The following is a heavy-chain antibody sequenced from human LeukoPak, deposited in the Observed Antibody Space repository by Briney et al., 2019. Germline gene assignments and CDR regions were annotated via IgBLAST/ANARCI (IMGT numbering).Heavy chain of an antibody. V-gene: IGHV4-59*01. CDR3: ARADLDY. J-gene: IGHJ4*02. Sequence: PSETLSLTYTVSGGSISSYYWSWIRQPPGKGLEWIGYIYYSGSTNYNPSLKSRVTISVDTSKNQFSLKLSSVTAADTAVYYCARADLDYWGQGTLVTVSS. CDR1: GGSISSYY. CDR2: IYYSGST.